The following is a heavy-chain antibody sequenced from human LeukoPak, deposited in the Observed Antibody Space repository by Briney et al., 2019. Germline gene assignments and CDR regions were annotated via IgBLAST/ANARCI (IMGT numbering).Heavy chain of an antibody. CDR2: IKQDGTEK. V-gene: IGHV3-7*01. CDR3: ASSNYFDS. CDR1: GFTFSTYW. Sequence: GGSLRLSCAASGFTFSTYWMSWVRQAPGKGLEWVANIKQDGTEKYYVDSVKGRFTISRDNAKNSLYLQMNSLRAEDTAVYFCASSNYFDSWGQGTLVAVSS. D-gene: IGHD2-2*01. J-gene: IGHJ4*02.